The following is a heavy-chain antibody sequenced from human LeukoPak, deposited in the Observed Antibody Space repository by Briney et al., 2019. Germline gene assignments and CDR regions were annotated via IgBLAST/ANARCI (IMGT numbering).Heavy chain of an antibody. V-gene: IGHV3-48*03. D-gene: IGHD3-22*01. Sequence: GGSLRLSCAASGFTFSSYEMIWVRQAPGRGLEWVSYISSSGTTIYYADSVKGRFTISRDNAKNSLYLQMISLRAEDTAVYSCARDNYDSSGPYYFDYWGQGTLVTVSS. CDR1: GFTFSSYE. CDR3: ARDNYDSSGPYYFDY. CDR2: ISSSGTTI. J-gene: IGHJ4*02.